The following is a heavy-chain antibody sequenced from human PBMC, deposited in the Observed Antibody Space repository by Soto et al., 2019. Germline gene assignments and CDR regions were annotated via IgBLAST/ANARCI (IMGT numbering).Heavy chain of an antibody. CDR2: INHSGST. V-gene: IGHV4-34*01. Sequence: PSETLSLTCAVYGGSFSGYYWSWIRQPPGKGLEWIGEINHSGSTNYNPTLKSRVTISVDTSKNQFSLKLSSVTAADTAVYYCARDGGTMVRGAFFDYWGQGTLVTVSS. CDR3: ARDGGTMVRGAFFDY. CDR1: GGSFSGYY. D-gene: IGHD3-10*01. J-gene: IGHJ4*02.